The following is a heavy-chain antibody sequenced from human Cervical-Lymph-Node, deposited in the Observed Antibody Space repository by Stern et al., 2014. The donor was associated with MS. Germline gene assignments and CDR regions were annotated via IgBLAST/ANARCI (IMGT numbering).Heavy chain of an antibody. Sequence: VQLVESGGGVVQPGRSLRLPCATSGFTFSTYVMHWVRQAPGKGLEWVAGMSFDGSKYYADSVKDRFAISRDNSKGTQFLQMDSLKPEDTAVYYCAREDYSSGRAPSFGGWGQGTLVTVSS. CDR1: GFTFSTYV. CDR3: AREDYSSGRAPSFGG. D-gene: IGHD6-19*01. V-gene: IGHV3-30*03. J-gene: IGHJ4*02. CDR2: MSFDGSK.